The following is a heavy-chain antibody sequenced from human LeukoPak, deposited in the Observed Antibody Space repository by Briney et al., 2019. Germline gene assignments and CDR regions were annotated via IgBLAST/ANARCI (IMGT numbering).Heavy chain of an antibody. V-gene: IGHV4-61*02. Sequence: SQTLSLTCAVSGGSISSGGYSWSWIRQPPGKGLEWIGRIYTSGSTNYNPSLKSRVTMSVDTSKNQFSLKLSSVTAADTAVYYCARDYAFDIWGQGTMVTVSS. CDR2: IYTSGST. J-gene: IGHJ3*02. CDR3: ARDYAFDI. CDR1: GGSISSGGYS.